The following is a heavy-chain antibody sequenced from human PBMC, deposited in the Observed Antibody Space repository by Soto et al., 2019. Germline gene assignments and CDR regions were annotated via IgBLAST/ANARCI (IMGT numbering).Heavy chain of an antibody. J-gene: IGHJ4*02. CDR1: GYTFTSHD. V-gene: IGHV1-8*01. Sequence: QVQLVQSRTEVKTPGASVKVSCKASGYTFTSHDINWVRQATGQGLEWMGWLNPHNGKTGYAQRFQGRVTMTWNATTGTVYLALSSLRSEDTAMYYCARVSSIAARRSFDSWGQGTLVTVSS. CDR2: LNPHNGKT. CDR3: ARVSSIAARRSFDS. D-gene: IGHD6-6*01.